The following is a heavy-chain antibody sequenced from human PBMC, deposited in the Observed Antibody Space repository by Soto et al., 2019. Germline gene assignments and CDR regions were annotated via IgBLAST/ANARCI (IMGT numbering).Heavy chain of an antibody. D-gene: IGHD3-10*01. V-gene: IGHV4-34*01. J-gene: IGHJ5*02. CDR3: ARPRRSLYGSGHNWFDP. CDR2: INHSGST. Sequence: PSETLSLTCAFYCGSFIGYYWSWIRQPPGKGLEWIGEINHSGSTNYNPSLKSRVTISVDTSKNQFSLKLSSVTAADTAVYYCARPRRSLYGSGHNWFDPWGQGTLVTVSS. CDR1: CGSFIGYY.